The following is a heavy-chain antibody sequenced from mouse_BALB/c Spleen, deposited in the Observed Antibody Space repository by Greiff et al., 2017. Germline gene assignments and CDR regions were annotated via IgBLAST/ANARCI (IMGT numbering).Heavy chain of an antibody. Sequence: EVQLQQSGAELVRPGALVKLSCKASGFNIKDYYMHWVKQRPEQGLEWIGWIDPENGNTIYDPKFQGKASITADTSSNTAYLKLSSLTSEDTAVYYCARGDYGRYFDVWGAGTTVTVSS. CDR2: IDPENGNT. CDR3: ARGDYGRYFDV. CDR1: GFNIKDYY. J-gene: IGHJ1*01. D-gene: IGHD1-1*01. V-gene: IGHV14-1*02.